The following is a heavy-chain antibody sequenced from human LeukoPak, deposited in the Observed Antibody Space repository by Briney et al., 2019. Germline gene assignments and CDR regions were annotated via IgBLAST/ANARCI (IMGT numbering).Heavy chain of an antibody. Sequence: GRSLRLSCAASGFTFSRYGMHWVRQAPGKGLEWVTVISYDGSNEYFADSVKGRFTISRDNSKNTLYLQMSSLRAEDTAVYYCAKEEAADGDAFDIWGQGTMVTVSS. D-gene: IGHD6-13*01. CDR2: ISYDGSNE. V-gene: IGHV3-30*18. CDR1: GFTFSRYG. CDR3: AKEEAADGDAFDI. J-gene: IGHJ3*02.